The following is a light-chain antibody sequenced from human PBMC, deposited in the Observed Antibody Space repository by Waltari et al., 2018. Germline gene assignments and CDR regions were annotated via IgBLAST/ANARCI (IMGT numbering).Light chain of an antibody. J-gene: IGKJ2*01. CDR1: QSVLYSSNNKNY. Sequence: DIVMTQSPDSLAVSLGERATINCKSSQSVLYSSNNKNYLAWYQQKRVQPPKLLIYWASTRESGVPNRFSGSGSGRDFTLTISSLQAADVAVYYWQQYYSTPDTFGQGTKLEIK. V-gene: IGKV4-1*01. CDR2: WAS. CDR3: QQYYSTPDT.